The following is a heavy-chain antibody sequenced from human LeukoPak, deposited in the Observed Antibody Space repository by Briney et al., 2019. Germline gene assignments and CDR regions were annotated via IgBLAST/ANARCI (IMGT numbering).Heavy chain of an antibody. J-gene: IGHJ3*02. CDR1: GFTFHTYS. CDR3: ARSGYCTSTSCLNGRGAFDI. Sequence: VGSLRIYCAASGFTFHTYSMNWVREAPGKGPERVSYISSSSSPIYYAASVKGRFTISRDNAKKELYLQMKSLRDEDTALYYCARSGYCTSTSCLNGRGAFDIWGQGTTVIVSS. D-gene: IGHD2-2*01. CDR2: ISSSSSPI. V-gene: IGHV3-48*02.